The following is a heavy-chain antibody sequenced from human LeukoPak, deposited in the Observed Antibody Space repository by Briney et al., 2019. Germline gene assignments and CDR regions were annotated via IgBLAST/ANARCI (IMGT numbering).Heavy chain of an antibody. D-gene: IGHD6-19*01. CDR2: ISWNSGTI. CDR3: AKDMRQMAVAGNSDY. CDR1: GFSFDDYA. Sequence: PGRSLRLSCAASGFSFDDYAMHWVRQVPGKGLEWVSGISWNSGTIGYADSVKGRFTISRDNAKNSLYLQLNSLRAEDTALYYCAKDMRQMAVAGNSDYWGQGTLVTVSS. J-gene: IGHJ4*02. V-gene: IGHV3-9*01.